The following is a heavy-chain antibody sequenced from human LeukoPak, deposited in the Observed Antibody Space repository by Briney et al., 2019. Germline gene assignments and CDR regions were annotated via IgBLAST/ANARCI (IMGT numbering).Heavy chain of an antibody. J-gene: IGHJ3*02. CDR1: GYTFTSYY. D-gene: IGHD3-22*01. CDR2: INPSGGST. V-gene: IGHV1-46*01. Sequence: GASVKVSRKASGYTFTSYYMHWVRQAPGQGLEWMGIINPSGGSTSYAQKFQGRVTMTRDMSTSTVYMELSRLRSEDTAVYYCARVHYYDSSGSFLDAFDIWGQGTMVTVSS. CDR3: ARVHYYDSSGSFLDAFDI.